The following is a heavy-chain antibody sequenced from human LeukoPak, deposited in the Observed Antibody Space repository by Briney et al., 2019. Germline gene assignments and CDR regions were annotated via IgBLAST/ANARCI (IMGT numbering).Heavy chain of an antibody. V-gene: IGHV4-38-2*02. CDR3: AREPHLVVVIDIPLWFDP. CDR2: IFWRGTT. D-gene: IGHD2-21*01. J-gene: IGHJ5*02. Sequence: SETLSLTCTVSGYSISNGYYWGWIRQPPGKGLEWIGSIFWRGTTFYNPSLKSRLTMSVDTSKNQFSLNLISVTAADTAVYYCAREPHLVVVIDIPLWFDPWRQGTLVTVSS. CDR1: GYSISNGYY.